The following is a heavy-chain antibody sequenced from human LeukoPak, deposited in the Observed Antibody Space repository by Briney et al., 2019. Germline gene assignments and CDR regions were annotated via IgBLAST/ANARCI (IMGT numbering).Heavy chain of an antibody. Sequence: PLETLSLTCTVSGGSISSYYWSWIRQPAGKGLEWIGRIYTSGSTNYNPSLKSRVAMSVDTSKNQFSLKLSSVTAADTAVYYCARAITIFGVAPMAFDIWGQGTMVTVSS. CDR3: ARAITIFGVAPMAFDI. D-gene: IGHD3-3*01. V-gene: IGHV4-4*07. CDR2: IYTSGST. J-gene: IGHJ3*02. CDR1: GGSISSYY.